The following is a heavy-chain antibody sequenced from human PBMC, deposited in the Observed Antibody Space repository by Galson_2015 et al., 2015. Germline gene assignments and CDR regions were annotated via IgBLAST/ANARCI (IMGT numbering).Heavy chain of an antibody. CDR3: ARDVGDIVVVVAAFGLDY. CDR1: GYTFTSYG. Sequence: ASGYTFTSYGISWVRQAPGQGLEWMGWISAYNGNTNYAQKLQGRVTMTTDTSTSTAYMELRNLRSDDTAVYYCARDVGDIVVVVAAFGLDYWGQGTLVTVSS. J-gene: IGHJ4*02. V-gene: IGHV1-18*04. D-gene: IGHD2-15*01. CDR2: ISAYNGNT.